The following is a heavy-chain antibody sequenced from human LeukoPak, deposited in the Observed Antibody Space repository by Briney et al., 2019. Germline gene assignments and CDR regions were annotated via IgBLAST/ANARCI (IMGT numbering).Heavy chain of an antibody. CDR1: GGSISSYY. Sequence: SETLSLTCTVSGGSISSYYWSWIRQPPGKGLEWIGYIYTSGSTNYNPSLKSRVTISVDTSKNQFSLKLSSVTAADTAVYYCARMYGGGDYWGQGTLVTVSS. D-gene: IGHD4-23*01. V-gene: IGHV4-4*09. CDR3: ARMYGGGDY. CDR2: IYTSGST. J-gene: IGHJ4*02.